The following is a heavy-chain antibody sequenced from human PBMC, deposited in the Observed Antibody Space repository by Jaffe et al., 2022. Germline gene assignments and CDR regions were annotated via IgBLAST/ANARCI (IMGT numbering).Heavy chain of an antibody. D-gene: IGHD2-2*01. J-gene: IGHJ6*03. CDR3: ASSIVVVPAAMNYYYYMDV. V-gene: IGHV4-59*01. CDR2: IYYSGST. Sequence: QVQLQESGPGLVKPSETLSLTCTVSGGSISSYYWSWIRQPPGKGLEWIGYIYYSGSTNYNPSLKSRVTISVDTSKNQFSLKLSSVTAADTAVYYCASSIVVVPAAMNYYYYMDVWGKGTTVTVSS. CDR1: GGSISSYY.